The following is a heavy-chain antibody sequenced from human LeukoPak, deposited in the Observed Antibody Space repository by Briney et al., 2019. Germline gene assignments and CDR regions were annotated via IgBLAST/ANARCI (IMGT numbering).Heavy chain of an antibody. J-gene: IGHJ4*02. CDR2: IYHSGST. CDR3: ARGLVRGVPFDY. Sequence: SETLSLTCAVSGGSISSGGHSWSRIRQPPGKGLEWIGYIYHSGSTYYNPSLKSRVTISVDRSKNQFSLKLSSVTAADTAVYYCARGLVRGVPFDYWGQGTLVTVSS. D-gene: IGHD3-10*01. V-gene: IGHV4-30-2*01. CDR1: GGSISSGGHS.